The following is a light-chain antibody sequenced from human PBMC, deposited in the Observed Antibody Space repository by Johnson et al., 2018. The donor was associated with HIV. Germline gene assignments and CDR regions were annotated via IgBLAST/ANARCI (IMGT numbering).Light chain of an antibody. CDR2: DNN. CDR1: TPNIGKSY. V-gene: IGLV1-51*01. CDR3: GTWDSSLSAYV. J-gene: IGLJ1*01. Sequence: QPVLTQPPSVSAAPGQKVTISCSGSTPNIGKSYVSWYQQLPGTAPKLLIYDNNRRPSGTPDRFSGSKSGTSATLAITGLQTGDEADYYCGTWDSSLSAYVFGTGTKVTVL.